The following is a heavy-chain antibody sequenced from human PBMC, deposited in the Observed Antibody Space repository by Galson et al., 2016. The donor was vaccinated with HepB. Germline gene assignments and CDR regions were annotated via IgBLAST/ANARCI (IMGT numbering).Heavy chain of an antibody. Sequence: SLRLSCAASGFNFRSFDMSWVRQAPGKGLEWVSGITYVGVRYYADSVKSRFTISRDDSSGQVFLEMHSLRGEDTALYYCAKHWIRTHDLWGQGTLVTVSS. CDR3: AKHWIRTHDL. D-gene: IGHD1-14*01. CDR2: ITYVGVR. J-gene: IGHJ5*02. V-gene: IGHV3-23*01. CDR1: GFNFRSFD.